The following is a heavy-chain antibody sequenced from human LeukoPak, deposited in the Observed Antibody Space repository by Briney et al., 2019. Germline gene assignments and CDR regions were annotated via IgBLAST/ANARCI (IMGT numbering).Heavy chain of an antibody. J-gene: IGHJ4*02. CDR2: IYSAGSGGAT. D-gene: IGHD5-24*01. V-gene: IGHV3-53*01. CDR3: ARGDGYNFWEY. CDR1: GFTVSGNY. Sequence: GGSLRLSCAASGFTVSGNYMSWVRQAPGKGLEWVSVIYSAGSGGATYYADSVTGRFTISRDSTESTVYLQMNSLRVEDTAVYHCARGDGYNFWEYWGQGTLITVSP.